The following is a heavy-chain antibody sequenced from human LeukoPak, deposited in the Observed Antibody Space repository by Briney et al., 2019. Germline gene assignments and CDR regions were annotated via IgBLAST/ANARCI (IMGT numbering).Heavy chain of an antibody. CDR3: AKRGIVVVPAAPINYYYYMDV. D-gene: IGHD2-2*01. J-gene: IGHJ6*03. CDR1: GFTFSSYG. CDR2: IWYDGSNK. Sequence: GRSLRLSCAASGFTFSSYGMHWVRQAPGKGLEWVAVIWYDGSNKYYADSVKGRLTISRDNSKNTLYLQMNSLRAEDTAVYYCAKRGIVVVPAAPINYYYYMDVWGKGTTVTVSS. V-gene: IGHV3-33*06.